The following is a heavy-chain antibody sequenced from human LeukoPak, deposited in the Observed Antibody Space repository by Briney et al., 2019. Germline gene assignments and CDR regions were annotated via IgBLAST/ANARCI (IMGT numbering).Heavy chain of an antibody. CDR2: ISGSGGST. J-gene: IGHJ4*02. D-gene: IGHD5-12*01. V-gene: IGHV3-23*01. CDR3: AKDLFQGGYTSWPFDY. Sequence: GTLRLSCAASGFTFSSYGMSWVRQAPGKGLEWVSAISGSGGSTYYADSAKGRFTISRDNSKNTLYLQMNSLRAEDTAVYYCAKDLFQGGYTSWPFDYWGQGTLVTVSS. CDR1: GFTFSSYG.